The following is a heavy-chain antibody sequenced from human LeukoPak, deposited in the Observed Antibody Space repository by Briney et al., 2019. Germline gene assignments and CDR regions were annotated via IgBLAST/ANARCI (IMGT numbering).Heavy chain of an antibody. D-gene: IGHD5-12*01. CDR3: ARAGGHRNGGYDY. V-gene: IGHV3-48*04. CDR1: GFTFSDYS. Sequence: GGSLRLSCAASGFTFSDYSINWVRQAPGKGLEWVSYISSSGSTIYYADSVRGRFTISRDNAKNSLYLQMNNLRAEDTAVYYCARAGGHRNGGYDYWGQGTLVTVSS. CDR2: ISSSGSTI. J-gene: IGHJ4*02.